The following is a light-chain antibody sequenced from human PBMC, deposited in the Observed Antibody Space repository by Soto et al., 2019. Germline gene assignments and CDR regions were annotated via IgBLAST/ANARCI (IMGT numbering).Light chain of an antibody. J-gene: IGKJ1*01. V-gene: IGKV1-5*01. Sequence: DIQMTQSPSTLSASVGDRVTITCRVSENISGWLAWYQQKPGRAPKLLIYDASSLESGVALRFSGSGSGTKFTLTISSLQADDFGTYYCQQYNFYWSFGQGTKVEIK. CDR3: QQYNFYWS. CDR1: ENISGW. CDR2: DAS.